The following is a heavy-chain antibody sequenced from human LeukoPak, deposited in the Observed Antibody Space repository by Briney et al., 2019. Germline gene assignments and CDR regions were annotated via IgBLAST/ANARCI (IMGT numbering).Heavy chain of an antibody. D-gene: IGHD3-22*01. CDR2: IIPIFGTA. J-gene: IGHJ3*02. CDR1: GGTFSSYA. V-gene: IGHV1-69*06. CDR3: ARDYDSSGYYYSDAFDI. Sequence: ASVKVSCKASGGTFSSYAISWVRQAPGQGLEWMGGIIPIFGTANYAQKFQGRVTITADKSTSTAYMELSSLRSEDTAVYYCARDYDSSGYYYSDAFDIWGQGTVVTVSS.